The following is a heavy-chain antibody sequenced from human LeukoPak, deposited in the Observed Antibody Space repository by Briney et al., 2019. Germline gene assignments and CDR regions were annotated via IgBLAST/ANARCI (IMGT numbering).Heavy chain of an antibody. CDR2: INPSGGST. CDR3: AREGPVEMATINVMDV. D-gene: IGHD5-24*01. J-gene: IGHJ6*04. Sequence: ASVKVSCKASGYTFTGYYMHWVRQAPGQGPEWMGIINPSGGSTSYAQKFQGRVTMTRDTSTSTVYMELSSLRSEDTAVYYCAREGPVEMATINVMDVWGKGTTVTVSS. V-gene: IGHV1-46*01. CDR1: GYTFTGYY.